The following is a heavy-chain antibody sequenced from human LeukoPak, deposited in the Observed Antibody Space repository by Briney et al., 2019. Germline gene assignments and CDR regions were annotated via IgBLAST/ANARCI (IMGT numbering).Heavy chain of an antibody. J-gene: IGHJ3*02. CDR3: ARVHPWGYNYGVAYAFDI. D-gene: IGHD5-18*01. CDR1: GGSISSGDSY. Sequence: SETLSLTCTVSGGSISSGDSYWSWIRQPPGKGLEWIGYFYYSGSTYYNPSLKSRVTISVDTSKNQFSLKLSSVTAADTAVYYCARVHPWGYNYGVAYAFDIWGQGTMVTVSS. V-gene: IGHV4-30-4*01. CDR2: FYYSGST.